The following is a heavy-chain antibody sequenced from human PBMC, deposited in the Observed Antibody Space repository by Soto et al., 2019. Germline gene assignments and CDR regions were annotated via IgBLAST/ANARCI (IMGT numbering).Heavy chain of an antibody. CDR3: ARDQYYDFWSGYYLNWFDP. V-gene: IGHV3-21*01. Sequence: GGSLRLSCAASGFTFSSYSMNWVRQAPGKGLEWVSSISSSSSYIYYADSVKGRFTISRDNAKNSLYLQMNSLRAEDTAVYYCARDQYYDFWSGYYLNWFDPWGQGTLVTVSS. D-gene: IGHD3-3*01. CDR1: GFTFSSYS. CDR2: ISSSSSYI. J-gene: IGHJ5*02.